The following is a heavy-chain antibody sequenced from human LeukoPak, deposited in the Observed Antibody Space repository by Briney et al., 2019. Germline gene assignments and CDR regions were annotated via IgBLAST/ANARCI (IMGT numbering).Heavy chain of an antibody. J-gene: IGHJ6*02. Sequence: SETLSLTCTVSGGSISSSSYYWGWIRQPPGKGLEWIGSIYYSGSTYYNPSLKSRVTISVDTSKNQFSLKLSSVTAADTAVYYCARGVLRDGTSYYYYGMDVWGQGTTVTVSS. CDR2: IYYSGST. D-gene: IGHD5-24*01. CDR3: ARGVLRDGTSYYYYGMDV. CDR1: GGSISSSSYY. V-gene: IGHV4-39*01.